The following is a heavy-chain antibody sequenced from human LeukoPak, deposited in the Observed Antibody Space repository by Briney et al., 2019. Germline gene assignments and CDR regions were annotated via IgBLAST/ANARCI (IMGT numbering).Heavy chain of an antibody. CDR3: AKDLVRRTWFDP. CDR2: ISGSGGST. J-gene: IGHJ5*02. D-gene: IGHD3-16*01. CDR1: GFTFSSYA. Sequence: GGSLRLSCAASGFTFSSYAMSWVRQAPGKGLEWVSAISGSGGSTYYADSVKGRFTISRDNSKNTLYLQMNSLRAEGTAVYYCAKDLVRRTWFDPWGQGTLVTVSS. V-gene: IGHV3-23*01.